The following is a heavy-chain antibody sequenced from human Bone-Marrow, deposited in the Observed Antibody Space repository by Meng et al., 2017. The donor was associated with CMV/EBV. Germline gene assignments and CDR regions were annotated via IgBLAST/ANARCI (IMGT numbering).Heavy chain of an antibody. J-gene: IGHJ2*01. D-gene: IGHD3-3*02. Sequence: SVKVSCKASGGTFSSYAISWVRQAPGQGLEWMGGIIPIFGTANYAQKFQGRVTMTADKSTSIAYMELSSLRSEDTAVYYCARVLGLSLAVRLGPTHWYFDLWGRGTLVTVSS. V-gene: IGHV1-69*06. CDR2: IIPIFGTA. CDR3: ARVLGLSLAVRLGPTHWYFDL. CDR1: GGTFSSYA.